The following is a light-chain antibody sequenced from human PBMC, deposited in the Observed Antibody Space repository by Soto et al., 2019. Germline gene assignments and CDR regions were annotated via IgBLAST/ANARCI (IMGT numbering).Light chain of an antibody. Sequence: DIQMTNSPSSLPASVGDRVTITCRASQYIRDDLAWYQQKPGRAPRLLIYDASTLESGVPSRFSVSGSGTEFTLTISSLQPDDFATYYCQQYNTYRTFGQGTKVDIK. J-gene: IGKJ1*01. V-gene: IGKV1-17*01. CDR1: QYIRDD. CDR3: QQYNTYRT. CDR2: DAS.